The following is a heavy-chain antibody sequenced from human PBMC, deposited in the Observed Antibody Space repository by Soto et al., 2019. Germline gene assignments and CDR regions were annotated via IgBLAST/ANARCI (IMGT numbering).Heavy chain of an antibody. CDR2: INHSGST. V-gene: IGHV4-34*01. D-gene: IGHD6-13*01. J-gene: IGHJ5*02. CDR1: GGSFSGYY. Sequence: PSETLSLTCAVYGGSFSGYYWSWIRQPPGKVLEWIGEINHSGSTNYNPSLKSRVTISVDTSKNQFSLKLSSVTAADTAVYYCARDATSGTWYSWFDPWGQGTPVNVSS. CDR3: ARDATSGTWYSWFDP.